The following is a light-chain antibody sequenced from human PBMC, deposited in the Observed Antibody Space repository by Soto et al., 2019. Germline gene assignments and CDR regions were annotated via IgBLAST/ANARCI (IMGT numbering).Light chain of an antibody. CDR2: GAS. V-gene: IGKV1-9*01. CDR3: QQLNSYSSFT. Sequence: DIQMTQSPSSLSASVGDRVTITCRASQDINSYLAWYQQKPGKAPKLLIFGASSLQSGVPSRFSGSGSRTEFTLTISSLQPEDFATYYCQQLNSYSSFTFGPGTKVDI. J-gene: IGKJ3*01. CDR1: QDINSY.